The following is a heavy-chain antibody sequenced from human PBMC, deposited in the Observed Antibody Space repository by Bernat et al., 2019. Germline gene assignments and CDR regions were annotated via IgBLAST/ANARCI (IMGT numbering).Heavy chain of an antibody. CDR1: GFTVNSNY. V-gene: IGHV3-53*01. CDR2: IYSGGST. Sequence: EVQLVESGGGLIQPGGSLRVSCAASGFTVNSNYMSWVRQAPGKGLEWVSVIYSGGSTYYADSVKGRFTISRDNSKNTLYLQMNSLRAEDTAVYYCAREGVEAVTGKGPLGYWGQGTLVTVSS. D-gene: IGHD6-19*01. J-gene: IGHJ4*02. CDR3: AREGVEAVTGKGPLGY.